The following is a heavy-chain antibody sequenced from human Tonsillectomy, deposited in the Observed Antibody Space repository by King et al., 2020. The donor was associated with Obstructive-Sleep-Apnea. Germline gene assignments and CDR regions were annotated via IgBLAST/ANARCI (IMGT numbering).Heavy chain of an antibody. J-gene: IGHJ4*02. CDR3: ATMKPVNTTMPILDH. V-gene: IGHV1-46*01. D-gene: IGHD5-18*01. CDR2: INPNGGGT. CDR1: GYTFTSYY. Sequence: QLVQSGAEVRKPGASLKVSCKASGYTFTSYYIHWVRQAPGQGLEWMAIINPNGGGTNNAQKFQGRVTMTRDTSTSTVYMELSSLRSEDTAVYYCATMKPVNTTMPILDHWGQGTLVTVSS.